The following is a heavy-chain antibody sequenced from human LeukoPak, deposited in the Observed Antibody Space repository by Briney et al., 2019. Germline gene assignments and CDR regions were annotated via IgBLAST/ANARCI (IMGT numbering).Heavy chain of an antibody. J-gene: IGHJ5*02. CDR3: ARESNLYCSSTSCPLGT. V-gene: IGHV4-34*01. D-gene: IGHD2-2*01. Sequence: SETLSLTXAVYGGSFSGYYWSWIRQPPGKGLEWIGEINHSGSTNYNPSLKSRVTISVDTSKNQFSLKLSSVTAADTAVYYCARESNLYCSSTSCPLGTWGQGTLVTVSS. CDR1: GGSFSGYY. CDR2: INHSGST.